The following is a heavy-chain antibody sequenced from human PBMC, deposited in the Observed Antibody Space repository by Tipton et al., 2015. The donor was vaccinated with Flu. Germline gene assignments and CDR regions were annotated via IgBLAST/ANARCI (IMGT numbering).Heavy chain of an antibody. CDR1: GFTFSDYW. CDR3: ARAIAAPGSH. CDR2: IKAMTDGGTT. Sequence: SLRLSCAASGFTFSDYWMSWVRQAPGKGLEWVGRIKAMTDGGTTDYAAPVKGRFTISRDDLANMLYLQMNSLKTEDTGVYYCARAIAAPGSHWGQGTLVTVSS. D-gene: IGHD6-13*01. J-gene: IGHJ4*02. V-gene: IGHV3-15*01.